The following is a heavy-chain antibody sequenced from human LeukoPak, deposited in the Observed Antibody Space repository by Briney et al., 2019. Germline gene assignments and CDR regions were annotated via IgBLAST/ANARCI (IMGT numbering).Heavy chain of an antibody. D-gene: IGHD3-16*01. Sequence: SETLSLTCTVSGGSINTYYWSWIRQPPGKGLEWIGDIYHSGSTNYNPFLKSRATMSVDTSKNQFSLKLSSVTAADTAVYYCARAGGFFSPFGYWGQGTLVTVSS. CDR2: IYHSGST. V-gene: IGHV4-59*12. J-gene: IGHJ4*02. CDR3: ARAGGFFSPFGY. CDR1: GGSINTYY.